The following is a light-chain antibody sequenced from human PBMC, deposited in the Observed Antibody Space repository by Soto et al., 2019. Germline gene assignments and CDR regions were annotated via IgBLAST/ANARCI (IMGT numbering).Light chain of an antibody. CDR2: EVT. CDR1: SSDVGAYNS. J-gene: IGLJ1*01. V-gene: IGLV2-14*01. Sequence: QSVLTQPASVSGSPGQSITISCTGTSSDVGAYNSVSWYQQEPGKAPKLMIYEVTNRPSGVSNRFSGSKSANTASLTISGLQAEDEADYYCSSYTRRSTFVFATGTKLTVL. CDR3: SSYTRRSTFV.